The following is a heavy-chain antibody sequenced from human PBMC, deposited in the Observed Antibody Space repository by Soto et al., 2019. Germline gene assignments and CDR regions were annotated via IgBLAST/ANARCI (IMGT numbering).Heavy chain of an antibody. Sequence: EASVKVSCKASGYIFINYYLHWVRQAPGQGLEWMGWISPSNGQTIYAQNFHGRVTMTTDTSMATAHMELRSLISDDTAVYYCARVIMIFGVANLGSYFDYWGQGTRVTVSS. J-gene: IGHJ4*02. CDR2: ISPSNGQT. CDR3: ARVIMIFGVANLGSYFDY. V-gene: IGHV1-18*04. CDR1: GYIFINYY. D-gene: IGHD3-3*01.